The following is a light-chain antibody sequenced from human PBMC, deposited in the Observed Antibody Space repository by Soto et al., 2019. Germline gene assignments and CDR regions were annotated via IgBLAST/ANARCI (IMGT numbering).Light chain of an antibody. CDR3: QQRSNWPT. Sequence: VLTQSPDTLSFSPGETATLSCGASQSVSSSHIAWYQQKPGQSPRLLIYGASTRATGIPARFSGSGSGTEFTLTISSLQSDDFAVYYCQQRSNWPTFGQRTKVDIK. CDR2: GAS. CDR1: QSVSSSH. V-gene: IGKV3D-20*02. J-gene: IGKJ1*01.